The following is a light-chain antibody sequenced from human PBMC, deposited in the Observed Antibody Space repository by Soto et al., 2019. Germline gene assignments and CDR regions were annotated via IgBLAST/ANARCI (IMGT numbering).Light chain of an antibody. V-gene: IGKV3-20*01. J-gene: IGKJ1*01. CDR1: QSISSSF. CDR3: QVYGSSTKT. CDR2: GVS. Sequence: EIVLTQSPGTLSLSPGERATLSCRASQSISSSFLAWYQQKPGQAPRLLIYGVSTRATGIPDRFSGSGSGTDFTLTISRLEPEDFALYYCQVYGSSTKTFGQGTWWIS.